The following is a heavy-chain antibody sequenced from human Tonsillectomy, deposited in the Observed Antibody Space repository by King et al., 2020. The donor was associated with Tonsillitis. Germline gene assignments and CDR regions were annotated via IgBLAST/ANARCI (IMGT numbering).Heavy chain of an antibody. CDR3: ARGLYSRTPLHS. CDR1: GGTFISYS. V-gene: IGHV1-69*09. CDR2: IIPTLDIT. J-gene: IGHJ4*02. D-gene: IGHD2-21*01. Sequence: QLVQSGAEVKKPGSSVKVSCKASGGTFISYSISWVRQAPGQGLEWMGRIIPTLDITNYAQKFQGRVTITADKSTNTAYMELSSLRSDDTALYYCARGLYSRTPLHSWSQGTLVTVSS.